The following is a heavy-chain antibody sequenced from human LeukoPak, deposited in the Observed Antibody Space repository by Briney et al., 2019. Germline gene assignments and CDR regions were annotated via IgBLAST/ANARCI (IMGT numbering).Heavy chain of an antibody. Sequence: PSETLSLTCTVSGCSISSYYWSWIRQPPGKGLEWIGYIYCSGSTNYNPSLKSRVTISVDTSKNQFSLKLSSVTAADTAVYYCARDGGQWELRGDFDYWGQGTLVTVSS. CDR2: IYCSGST. CDR3: ARDGGQWELRGDFDY. V-gene: IGHV4-59*01. CDR1: GCSISSYY. D-gene: IGHD1-26*01. J-gene: IGHJ4*02.